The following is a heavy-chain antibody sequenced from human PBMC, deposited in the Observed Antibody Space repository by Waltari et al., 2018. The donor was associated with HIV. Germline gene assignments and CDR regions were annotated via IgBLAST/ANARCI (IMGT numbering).Heavy chain of an antibody. CDR2: ISSGGSVV. J-gene: IGHJ4*02. CDR3: ARDADHWEQHYFDV. D-gene: IGHD7-27*01. CDR1: GFTFGTYS. Sequence: VQLGESGGGWVQPGGSLGLSCAASGFTFGTYSMNWVRQAPGRGLEGVSYISSGGSVVYYADSVKGRFTISRDNAKNSLYLEMNSLTVDDTALYFCARDADHWEQHYFDVWGQGTPVTVSP. V-gene: IGHV3-48*01.